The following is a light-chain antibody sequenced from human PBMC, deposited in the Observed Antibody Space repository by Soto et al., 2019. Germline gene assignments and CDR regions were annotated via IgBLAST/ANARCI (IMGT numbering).Light chain of an antibody. V-gene: IGKV1-5*03. CDR2: KAS. J-gene: IGKJ1*01. CDR3: QEDSANFRT. Sequence: DIQMTQSPSTLSASVGDRVTITCRASQSISSWLAWYQQKPGKAPKLLIYKASSLESGVPSRFSGSGSGTEFTLTISSLQPDDFAYYYCQEDSANFRTFGQGTKVEIE. CDR1: QSISSW.